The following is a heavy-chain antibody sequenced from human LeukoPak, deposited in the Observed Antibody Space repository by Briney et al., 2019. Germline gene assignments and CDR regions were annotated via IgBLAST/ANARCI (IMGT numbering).Heavy chain of an antibody. V-gene: IGHV3-23*01. CDR2: ISDSGGNT. D-gene: IGHD1-26*01. Sequence: GGSLRLSCAASGFTFSSQAMSRVRQAPGRGLEWVSAISDSGGNTYYADSVRGLFTISRDNSKNTVYLQMNSLRAEDTAEYYCAKVGFDYWGQGTLVNVSS. J-gene: IGHJ4*02. CDR1: GFTFSSQA. CDR3: AKVGFDY.